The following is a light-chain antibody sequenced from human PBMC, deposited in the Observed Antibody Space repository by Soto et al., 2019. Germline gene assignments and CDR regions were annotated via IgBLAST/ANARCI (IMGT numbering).Light chain of an antibody. CDR3: QQSYSTPP. Sequence: DIQMTQSPSSLSASVGDRVTITCRASQSISSYLNWYQQKPGKAPKPLIYAASSLQSGVPSRFSGIGSGTDFTLTISSLQPEDFATYYCQQSYSTPPFGQGTKLEIK. CDR2: AAS. V-gene: IGKV1-39*01. J-gene: IGKJ2*01. CDR1: QSISSY.